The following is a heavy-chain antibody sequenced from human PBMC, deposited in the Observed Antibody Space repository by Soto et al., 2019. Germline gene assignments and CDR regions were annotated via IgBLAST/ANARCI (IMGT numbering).Heavy chain of an antibody. V-gene: IGHV3-15*01. CDR1: GFAFSDTW. Sequence: EMQLVESGGDLIKPGGSLRLSCAASGFAFSDTWMTWVRQAPGKGLEWVGRIKRKISGGATDYAATVKGRFSISRDDSTNTLYLELNSLKTEDTAVDYCSTECHFWLNSWGQGTLVTVSS. CDR2: IKRKISGGAT. J-gene: IGHJ4*02. D-gene: IGHD3-22*01. CDR3: STECHFWLNS.